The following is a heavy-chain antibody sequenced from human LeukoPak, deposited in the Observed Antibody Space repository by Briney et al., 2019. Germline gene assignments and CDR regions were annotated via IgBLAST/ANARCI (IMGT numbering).Heavy chain of an antibody. CDR2: ISSSSSTI. CDR3: ARASNMAFDY. CDR1: GFTFSRYS. Sequence: GGSLRLSCAASGFTFSRYSMNWVRQAPGKGLEWVSYISSSSSTIYYADSVKGRFTISRDNAKNSVYLQMNSLRDEDTAVYYCARASNMAFDYWGQGTLVTVSS. D-gene: IGHD2/OR15-2a*01. J-gene: IGHJ4*02. V-gene: IGHV3-48*02.